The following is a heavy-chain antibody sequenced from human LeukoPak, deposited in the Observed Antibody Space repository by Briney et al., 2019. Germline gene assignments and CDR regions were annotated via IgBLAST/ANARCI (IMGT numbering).Heavy chain of an antibody. Sequence: SQTLSLTCTVSGGSISSGGYYWSWIRQHPGKGLEWIGYIYYSGSNYYNPSLKSRVTISVDTSKNQFSLKLSSVTAADTAVYYYARVNPVTYYGMDVWGQGTTVTVSS. CDR2: IYYSGSN. V-gene: IGHV4-31*03. D-gene: IGHD4-11*01. CDR3: ARVNPVTYYGMDV. J-gene: IGHJ6*02. CDR1: GGSISSGGYY.